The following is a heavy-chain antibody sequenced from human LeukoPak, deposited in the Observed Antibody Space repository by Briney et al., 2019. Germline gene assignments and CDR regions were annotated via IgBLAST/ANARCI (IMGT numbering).Heavy chain of an antibody. CDR3: ARVEAGATINWFDP. D-gene: IGHD1-26*01. CDR2: IIPIFGTA. J-gene: IGHJ5*02. CDR1: GYTFTGYY. V-gene: IGHV1-69*13. Sequence: GASVKVSCKVSGYTFTGYYMHWVRQAPGQGLEWMGGIIPIFGTANYAQKFQGRVTITADESTSTAYMELSSLRSEDTAVYYCARVEAGATINWFDPWGQGTLVTVSS.